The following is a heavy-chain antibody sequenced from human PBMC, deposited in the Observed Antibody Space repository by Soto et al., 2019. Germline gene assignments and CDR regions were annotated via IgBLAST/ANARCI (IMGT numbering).Heavy chain of an antibody. CDR2: IYYSGST. CDR3: ACSQYYDFWSGYLPDY. CDR1: GGSISSYY. D-gene: IGHD3-3*01. V-gene: IGHV4-59*01. Sequence: SETLSLTCTVSGGSISSYYRSWIRQPPGKGLEWIGYIYYSGSTNYNPSLKSRVTISVDTSKNQFSLKLSSVTAADTAVYYCACSQYYDFWSGYLPDYWGQGTLVTVSS. J-gene: IGHJ4*02.